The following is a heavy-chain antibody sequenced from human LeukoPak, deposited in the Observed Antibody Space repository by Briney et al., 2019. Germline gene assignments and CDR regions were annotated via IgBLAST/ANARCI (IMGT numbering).Heavy chain of an antibody. CDR3: AINGGGDSGYGNFDY. CDR2: IHTDQTIQ. J-gene: IGHJ4*02. CDR1: GFTFSGFG. Sequence: GGSLRLSCAASGFTFSGFGMHWVRQAPGKGLEWVAYIHTDQTIQYYADSVKGRFTISRDNSKNTLYLQMKTLRSEDTAVYYCAINGGGDSGYGNFDYWGQGTLVTVSS. V-gene: IGHV3-30*02. D-gene: IGHD5-12*01.